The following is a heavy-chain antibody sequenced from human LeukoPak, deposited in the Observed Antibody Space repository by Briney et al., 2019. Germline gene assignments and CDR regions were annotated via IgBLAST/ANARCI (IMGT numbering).Heavy chain of an antibody. Sequence: PGGSLRLSCAASGFTFSSYEMNWVRQAPGKGLEWVSYIRSSGSIIYYADSVKGRFTISRDNAKNSLYLQMNSLRAEGTAVYYCARDLLTGYSIDYWGQGTLVTVSS. V-gene: IGHV3-48*03. CDR2: IRSSGSII. J-gene: IGHJ4*02. CDR3: ARDLLTGYSIDY. CDR1: GFTFSSYE. D-gene: IGHD3-9*01.